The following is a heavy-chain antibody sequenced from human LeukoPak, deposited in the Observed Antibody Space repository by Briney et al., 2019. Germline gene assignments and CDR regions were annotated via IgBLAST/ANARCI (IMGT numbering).Heavy chain of an antibody. CDR2: IYYTGST. CDR1: GGSISTFY. D-gene: IGHD2-2*01. Sequence: PSETLSLTCTVSGGSISTFYWSWIRQPPGKGLEWIGYIYYTGSTNYNSSLKSRVTISVDTSKNQFSLKLSSVTAADTAVYYCARTVDCSSTSCYGGDYYYMDVWGKGTTVTISS. CDR3: ARTVDCSSTSCYGGDYYYMDV. V-gene: IGHV4-59*08. J-gene: IGHJ6*03.